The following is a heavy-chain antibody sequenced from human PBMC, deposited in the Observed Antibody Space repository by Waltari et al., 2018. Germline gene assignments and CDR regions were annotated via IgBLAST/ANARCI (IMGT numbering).Heavy chain of an antibody. CDR3: ARIEYSSSSGAFDI. J-gene: IGHJ3*02. V-gene: IGHV4-39*01. D-gene: IGHD6-6*01. CDR1: GGSISSSSYY. CDR2: IYYSGST. Sequence: QLQLQESGPGLVKPSETLSLTCTVSGGSISSSSYYWGWIRQPPGKGLEWSGSIYYSGSTYYNPSLKIRVTISVDTSKNQFSLKLSSVTAADTAVYYCARIEYSSSSGAFDIWGQGTMVTVSS.